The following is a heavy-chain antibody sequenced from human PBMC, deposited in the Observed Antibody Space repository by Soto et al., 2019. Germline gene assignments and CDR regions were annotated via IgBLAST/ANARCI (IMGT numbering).Heavy chain of an antibody. D-gene: IGHD4-4*01. CDR1: GFTFTSSA. J-gene: IGHJ6*02. V-gene: IGHV5-51*01. Sequence: KVSCKASGFTFTSSAMQWVRQARGQRLEWMGIIYPGDYDTKYSPSFQGQVTISADKSISTAYLQWSSLKASDTAMYYCARLLYSNYGMDVWGQGTTVTVSS. CDR2: IYPGDYDT. CDR3: ARLLYSNYGMDV.